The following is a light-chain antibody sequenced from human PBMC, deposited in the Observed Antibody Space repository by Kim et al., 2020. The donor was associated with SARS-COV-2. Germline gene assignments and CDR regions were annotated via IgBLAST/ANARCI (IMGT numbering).Light chain of an antibody. J-gene: IGLJ2*01. CDR3: NSRDSNDNVI. CDR1: SLRSYY. V-gene: IGLV3-19*01. Sequence: SSELTQDPAVSVALGQTVRITCQGDSLRSYYATWYQQKPGQAPMLVIYGKNSRPSGIPDRISASSSGNTASLTITGTQAGDEADYYCNSRDSNDNVIFGGGTQLTVL. CDR2: GKN.